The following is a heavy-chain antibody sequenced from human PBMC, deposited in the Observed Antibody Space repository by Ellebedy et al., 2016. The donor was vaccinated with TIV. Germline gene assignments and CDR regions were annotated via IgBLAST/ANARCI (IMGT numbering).Heavy chain of an antibody. CDR3: ARGAPLLWFGRHAFDI. D-gene: IGHD3-10*01. V-gene: IGHV3-13*01. Sequence: GESLKISCAASGFTFSSYDMHWVRQATGKGLEWVSAIGTAGDTYYPGSVKGRFTISRENAKNSLYLQMNSLRAGDTAVYYCARGAPLLWFGRHAFDIWGQGTMVTVSS. J-gene: IGHJ3*02. CDR2: IGTAGDT. CDR1: GFTFSSYD.